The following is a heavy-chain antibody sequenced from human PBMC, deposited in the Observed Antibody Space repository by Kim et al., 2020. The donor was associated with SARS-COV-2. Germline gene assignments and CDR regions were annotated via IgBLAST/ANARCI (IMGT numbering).Heavy chain of an antibody. J-gene: IGHJ4*02. CDR3: ARYPIAVNSVVSPY. D-gene: IGHD6-19*01. Sequence: TPSLKSRVTISVDTSKNQFSLKLSSVTAADTAVYYCARYPIAVNSVVSPYWGQGTLVTVSS. V-gene: IGHV4-39*07.